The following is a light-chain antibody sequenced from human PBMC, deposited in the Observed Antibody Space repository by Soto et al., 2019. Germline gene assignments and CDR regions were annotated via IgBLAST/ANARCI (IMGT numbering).Light chain of an antibody. CDR2: STG. Sequence: QTVVTQEPSLTVSPGGTVTLTCASSTGAVTSGYYPNWFQQKPGHAPRALIYSTGNKHSWTPARFSGSLLGGKAALTLSGVQPEDEAEYYCLLYYGGAQVFCGGTQLTVL. CDR1: TGAVTSGYY. V-gene: IGLV7-43*01. J-gene: IGLJ2*01. CDR3: LLYYGGAQV.